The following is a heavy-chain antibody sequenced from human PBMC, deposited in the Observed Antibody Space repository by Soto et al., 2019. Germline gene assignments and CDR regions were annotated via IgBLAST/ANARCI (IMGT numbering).Heavy chain of an antibody. CDR3: ARDVAYYDFWSGYYLYYFDY. V-gene: IGHV4-59*01. CDR2: IYYSGST. J-gene: IGHJ4*02. CDR1: GGSISSYY. D-gene: IGHD3-3*01. Sequence: SETLSLTCTVSGGSISSYYWSWIRQPPGKGLEWIGYIYYSGSTNYNPSLKSRVTISVDTSKNQFSLKLSSVTAADTAVYYCARDVAYYDFWSGYYLYYFDYWGQGTLVTVSS.